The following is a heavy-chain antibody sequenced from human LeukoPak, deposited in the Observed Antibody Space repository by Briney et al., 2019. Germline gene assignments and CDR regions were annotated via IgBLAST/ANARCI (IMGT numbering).Heavy chain of an antibody. Sequence: GGSLRLSCAASGFTFSSYSMSWVRQAPGKKLEWVSDIYSDGSTFYADSVKGRFTISRDNSKNTLYLQMNSLRAEDTAVYYCAKDLAGSPSYYYYYMDVWGKGTTVTVSS. D-gene: IGHD1-26*01. CDR3: AKDLAGSPSYYYYYMDV. CDR1: GFTFSSYS. J-gene: IGHJ6*03. V-gene: IGHV3-66*02. CDR2: IYSDGST.